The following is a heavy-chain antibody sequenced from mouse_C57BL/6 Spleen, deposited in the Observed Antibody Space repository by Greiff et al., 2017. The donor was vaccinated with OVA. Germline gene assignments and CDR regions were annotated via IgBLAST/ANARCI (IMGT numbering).Heavy chain of an antibody. J-gene: IGHJ4*01. D-gene: IGHD1-1*01. V-gene: IGHV1-67*01. CDR2: ISTYYGDA. CDR1: GYTFTDYA. Sequence: VMLVESGPELVRPGVSVKISCKGSGYTFTDYAMHWVKQSHAKSLEWIGVISTYYGDASYNQKFKDKATMTVDKSSSTAYMELARLTSEDSAVYYCASTTVVATNAMDYWGQGTSVTVSS. CDR3: ASTTVVATNAMDY.